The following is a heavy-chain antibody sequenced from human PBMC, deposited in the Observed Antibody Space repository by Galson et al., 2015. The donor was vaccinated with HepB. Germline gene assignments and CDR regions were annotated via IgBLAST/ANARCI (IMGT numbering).Heavy chain of an antibody. J-gene: IGHJ3*02. CDR3: AKGRRAVTIFGDAFDI. D-gene: IGHD3-3*01. CDR1: GFTFSSYG. CDR2: ISYDGSNK. V-gene: IGHV3-30*18. Sequence: SLRLSCAASGFTFSSYGMHWVRQAPGKGLEWVAVISYDGSNKYYADSVKGRLTISRDNSKNTLYLQMNSLRAEDTAVYYCAKGRRAVTIFGDAFDIWGQGTMVTVSS.